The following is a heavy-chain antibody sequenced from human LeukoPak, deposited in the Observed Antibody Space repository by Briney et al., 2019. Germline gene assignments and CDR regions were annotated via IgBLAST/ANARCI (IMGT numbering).Heavy chain of an antibody. CDR3: ASSPAYSSSWYAIDK. CDR2: IGPAGDT. J-gene: IGHJ4*02. D-gene: IGHD6-13*01. Sequence: PGGSLRLSCAASGFTFTNYDMHWVRQAAGKGLEWVSAIGPAGDTYYPGSVKGRFTISRENAKNSLYLQMTSLSAGDTAVYYCASSPAYSSSWYAIDKWGQGTLVTVSS. CDR1: GFTFTNYD. V-gene: IGHV3-13*01.